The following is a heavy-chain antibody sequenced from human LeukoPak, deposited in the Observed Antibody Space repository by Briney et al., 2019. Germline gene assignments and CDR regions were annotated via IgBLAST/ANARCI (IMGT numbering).Heavy chain of an antibody. V-gene: IGHV3-21*01. CDR1: GFTFSSYS. J-gene: IGHJ4*02. D-gene: IGHD2-8*01. Sequence: GGSLRLSCAASGFTFSSYSMNWVRPAPGKGLEWVSSISSMSSYIYYADSVKGRFTISRDNAKNSLYLQMNSLRTEDTAVYYCARGYCTNGVCYTGYSYGLFDYCGQGTLITVSA. CDR2: ISSMSSYI. CDR3: ARGYCTNGVCYTGYSYGLFDY.